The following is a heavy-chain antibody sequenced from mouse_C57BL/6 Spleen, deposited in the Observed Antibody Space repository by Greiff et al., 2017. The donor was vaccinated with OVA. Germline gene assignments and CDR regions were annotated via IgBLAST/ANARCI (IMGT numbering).Heavy chain of an antibody. D-gene: IGHD1-1*01. Sequence: QVQLKQSGPGLVQPSQSLSITCTVSGFSLTSYGVHWVRQSPGKGLEWLGVIWSGGSTDYNAAFISRLSISKDNSTSQVFFKMNSLQADDTAIYYCARNWPSTVVATGAMDYWGQGTSVTVSS. CDR2: IWSGGST. CDR1: GFSLTSYG. CDR3: ARNWPSTVVATGAMDY. V-gene: IGHV2-2*01. J-gene: IGHJ4*01.